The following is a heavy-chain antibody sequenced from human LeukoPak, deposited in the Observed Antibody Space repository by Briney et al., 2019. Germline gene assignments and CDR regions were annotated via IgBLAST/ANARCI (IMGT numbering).Heavy chain of an antibody. V-gene: IGHV3-30*03. CDR3: ATSASLDY. CDR1: GFTFSSYG. Sequence: GRSLRLSCAASGFTFSSYGMHWVRQAPGKGLEWVAVISYDGSNKYYADSVKGRFTISRDNAKNSLYLQMNSLRAEDTAVYYCATSASLDYWGQGTLVTVSS. CDR2: ISYDGSNK. D-gene: IGHD2-15*01. J-gene: IGHJ4*02.